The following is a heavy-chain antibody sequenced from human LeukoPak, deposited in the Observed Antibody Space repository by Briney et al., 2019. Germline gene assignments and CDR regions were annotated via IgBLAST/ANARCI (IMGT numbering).Heavy chain of an antibody. CDR2: IYTSGST. J-gene: IGHJ6*03. V-gene: IGHV4-61*02. CDR1: GGSISSGTYY. D-gene: IGHD6-19*01. Sequence: SQTLSLTCTVSGGSISSGTYYWSWIRQPAGKGLEWIGRIYTSGSTNYNPSLKSRITISVDTSKNQFSLKLSSVTAADTAVYYCARVLAVAGYYYYYYMDVWGKGTTVTVSS. CDR3: ARVLAVAGYYYYYYMDV.